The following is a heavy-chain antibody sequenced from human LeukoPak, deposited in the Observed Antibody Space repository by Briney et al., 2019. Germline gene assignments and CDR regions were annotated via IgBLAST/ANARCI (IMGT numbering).Heavy chain of an antibody. V-gene: IGHV3-23*01. D-gene: IGHD3-22*01. J-gene: IGHJ4*02. CDR2: ITSGGNT. CDR1: GFTFSSYA. Sequence: GGSLRLSCAASGFTFSSYAMSWVRQAPGKGLEWVSTITSGGNTYYADSVKGRFTISRDNSKNTLYLQMNSLRAEDTAVYYCAKPNEQIVVVPIDYWGQGTLVTVSS. CDR3: AKPNEQIVVVPIDY.